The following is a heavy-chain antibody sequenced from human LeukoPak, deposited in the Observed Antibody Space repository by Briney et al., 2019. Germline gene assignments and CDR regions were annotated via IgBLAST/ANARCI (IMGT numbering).Heavy chain of an antibody. CDR3: AINTMVRGVIIMDV. Sequence: PGGSLRLSCAASGFTFSSYAMSWVRQAPGKGLEWVSSISGSGVSTYYADAVKGRFTISRDNSKNTLYLQMNSLRAEDTAVYYCAINTMVRGVIIMDVWGKGTTVTISS. V-gene: IGHV3-23*01. J-gene: IGHJ6*03. D-gene: IGHD3-10*01. CDR2: ISGSGVST. CDR1: GFTFSSYA.